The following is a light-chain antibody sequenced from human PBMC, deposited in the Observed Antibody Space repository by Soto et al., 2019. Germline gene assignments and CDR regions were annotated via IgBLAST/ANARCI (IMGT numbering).Light chain of an antibody. V-gene: IGLV2-14*01. CDR3: LSYSSGTYPYV. CDR2: DVT. Sequence: QSVLTQPASVSGSPGQSITISCTGTSSDVGGYNFVSWYQQHPGKAPKLMIYDVTHRPSGVSNRFSGSKSGNTASLTISGLQAEDEADYYCLSYSSGTYPYVLGTATKLTVL. J-gene: IGLJ1*01. CDR1: SSDVGGYNF.